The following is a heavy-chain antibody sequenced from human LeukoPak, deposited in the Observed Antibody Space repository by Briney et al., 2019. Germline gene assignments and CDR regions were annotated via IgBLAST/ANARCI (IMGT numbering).Heavy chain of an antibody. CDR3: ARENTMIVVDRGQAYYMDV. CDR2: ISAYNGNT. V-gene: IGHV1-18*01. CDR1: GYTFTSYG. Sequence: ASVKVSCKASGYTFTSYGISWVRQAPGQGLEWMGWISAYNGNTNYAQKLQGRVTMTTDTSTSTAYMELRSLRSDDTAVYYCARENTMIVVDRGQAYYMDVWGKGTTVTISS. J-gene: IGHJ6*03. D-gene: IGHD3-22*01.